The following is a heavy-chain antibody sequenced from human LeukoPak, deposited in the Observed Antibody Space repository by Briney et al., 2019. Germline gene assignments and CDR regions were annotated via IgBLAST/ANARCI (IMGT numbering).Heavy chain of an antibody. V-gene: IGHV3-21*01. Sequence: GGSLRLSCAASGFTFNSYSMSWVRQAPGKGLEWVSSISSSNTYIYYADSVKGRFTISRDNAKNSLYLQMNSLRAEDTALYYCARADPYEDWGQGTLVTVSS. CDR2: ISSSNTYI. D-gene: IGHD3-3*01. J-gene: IGHJ4*02. CDR3: ARADPYED. CDR1: GFTFNSYS.